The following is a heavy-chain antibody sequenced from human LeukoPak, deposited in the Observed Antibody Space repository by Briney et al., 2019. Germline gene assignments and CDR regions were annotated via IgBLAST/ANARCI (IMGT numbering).Heavy chain of an antibody. CDR2: IYPGDSDT. J-gene: IGHJ3*02. CDR3: ASPRQFRAFDI. CDR1: GYSFTNYW. Sequence: GESLKISCKGSGYSFTNYWIGWVRQMPGKGLEWMGIIYPGDSDTRYSPSFQGQVTISTDKSISTAYLQWSSLKASDTAIYYCASPRQFRAFDIWGQGTMVTVSS. V-gene: IGHV5-51*01.